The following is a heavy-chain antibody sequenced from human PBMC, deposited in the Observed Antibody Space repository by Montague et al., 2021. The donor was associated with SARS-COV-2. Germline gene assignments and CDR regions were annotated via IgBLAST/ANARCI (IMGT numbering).Heavy chain of an antibody. J-gene: IGHJ4*02. V-gene: IGHV3-48*03. D-gene: IGHD3-22*01. CDR2: ISSSGSTI. CDR3: ARDGPDYYDSSGYYRPLDY. Sequence: SLRLSCAASGFTFSSYEMNWVRQAPGKGLEWVSYISSSGSTIYYXXSVKGRFTISRDNAKNSLYLQMNSLRAEDTAVYYCARDGPDYYDSSGYYRPLDYWGQGILVTVSS. CDR1: GFTFSSYE.